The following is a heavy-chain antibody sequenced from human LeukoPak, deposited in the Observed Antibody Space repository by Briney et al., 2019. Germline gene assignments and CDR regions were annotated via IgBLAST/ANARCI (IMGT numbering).Heavy chain of an antibody. V-gene: IGHV3-30*02. Sequence: GGSLRLSCAASGFTFSSYGMHWVRQAPGKGLEWVAFIRYDGSNKYYADSVKGRFTISRDNSNNTLYLQMNSLRAEDTAVYYCAKDRGSGWYHFDYWGQGTLVTVSS. CDR3: AKDRGSGWYHFDY. CDR2: IRYDGSNK. D-gene: IGHD6-19*01. J-gene: IGHJ4*02. CDR1: GFTFSSYG.